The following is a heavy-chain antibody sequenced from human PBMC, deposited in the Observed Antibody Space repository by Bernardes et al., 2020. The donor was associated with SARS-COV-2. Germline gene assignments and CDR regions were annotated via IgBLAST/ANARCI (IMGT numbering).Heavy chain of an antibody. CDR2: INPNSGDT. Sequence: ASVKVSCKTSGYTLTAYYMSWVRQAPGQGPEWMGWINPNSGDTNYAQKFQGRVTMTRDTSISTAYMELSSLRSDDTAVYYCARWKATVVPASIGGVWFDPWGQGTLVTVSS. D-gene: IGHD2-2*02. CDR1: GYTLTAYY. V-gene: IGHV1-2*02. CDR3: ARWKATVVPASIGGVWFDP. J-gene: IGHJ5*02.